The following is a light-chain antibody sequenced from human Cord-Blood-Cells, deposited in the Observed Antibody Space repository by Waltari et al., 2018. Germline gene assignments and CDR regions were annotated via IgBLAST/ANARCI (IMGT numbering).Light chain of an antibody. V-gene: IGKV3-15*01. Sequence: IVMTQSPATLSVSPGERATLSCRPSQSVSSNLAWYQQKPGQAPRLLIYGVSTRATGIPARFSGSGSGTEFTLTISSLQSEDFAVYYCQQYNNWPPYTFGQGTKLEIK. CDR1: QSVSSN. CDR3: QQYNNWPPYT. CDR2: GVS. J-gene: IGKJ2*01.